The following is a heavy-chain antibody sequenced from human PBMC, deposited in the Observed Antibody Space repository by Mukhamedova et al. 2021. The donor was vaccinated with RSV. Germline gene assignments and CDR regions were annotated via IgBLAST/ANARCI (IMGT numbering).Heavy chain of an antibody. J-gene: IGHJ4*02. CDR2: ISAYNGNT. V-gene: IGHV1-18*01. D-gene: IGHD1-26*01. CDR3: ARVLSGTYDY. Sequence: WVRQAPGQGLEWMGWISAYNGNTNYAQKLQGRVTMTTDTSTSTAYMELRSLRSDDPAVYYCARVLSGTYDYWGQGTLVTVSS.